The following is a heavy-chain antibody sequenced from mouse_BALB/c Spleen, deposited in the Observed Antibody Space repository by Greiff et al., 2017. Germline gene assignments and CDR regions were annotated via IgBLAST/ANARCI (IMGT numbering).Heavy chain of an antibody. CDR1: GFTFSNYY. CDR3: ARDYNAGFAY. V-gene: IGHV5-4*02. Sequence: EVQLMESGGGLVKPGGSLKLSCAASGFTFSNYYMYWVRQTPEKRLEWVATISDGGSYTYYPDSVKGRFTISRDNAKNNLYLQMSSLKSEDTAMYYCARDYNAGFAYWGQGTLVTVSA. D-gene: IGHD6-1*01. CDR2: ISDGGSYT. J-gene: IGHJ3*01.